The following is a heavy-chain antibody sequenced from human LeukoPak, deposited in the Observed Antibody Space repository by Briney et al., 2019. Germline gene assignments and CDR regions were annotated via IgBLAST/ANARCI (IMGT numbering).Heavy chain of an antibody. V-gene: IGHV5-51*01. J-gene: IGHJ3*02. CDR3: ARRVLGNAFDI. CDR1: DYKITSSW. D-gene: IGHD3-16*01. CDR2: IYPGDSDT. Sequence: GESLKISCQASDYKITSSWIAWVRQMPGKGLEWMGIIYPGDSDTRYSPSFQGQVTISADKSISTAYLQWSSLKAPDTAMYYCARRVLGNAFDIWGQWTMVTISS.